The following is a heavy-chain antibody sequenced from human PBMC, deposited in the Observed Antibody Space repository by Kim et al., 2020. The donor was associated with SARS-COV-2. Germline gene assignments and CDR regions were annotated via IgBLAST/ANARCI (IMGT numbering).Heavy chain of an antibody. CDR1: GFTFSSYA. J-gene: IGHJ4*02. V-gene: IGHV3-30*04. D-gene: IGHD3-22*01. CDR2: ISYDGSNK. Sequence: GGSLRLSCAASGFTFSSYAMHWVRQAPGKGLEWVAVISYDGSNKYYADSVKGRFTISRDNSKNTLYLQMNSLRAEDTAVYYCEGYYDSSGYYHISYWGQG. CDR3: EGYYDSSGYYHISY.